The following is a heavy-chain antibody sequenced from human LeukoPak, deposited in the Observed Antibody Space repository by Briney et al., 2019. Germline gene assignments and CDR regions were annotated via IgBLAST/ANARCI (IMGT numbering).Heavy chain of an antibody. J-gene: IGHJ4*02. D-gene: IGHD1-1*01. Sequence: GGSLRLSCAASGFTFSNYWMSWVRQAPGKGLEWVAVISYDGSNKYYADSVKGRFTISRDNSKNTLYLQMNSLRPEDTAVYYCAKERTGYTPNYWGQGTLVTVSS. CDR3: AKERTGYTPNY. V-gene: IGHV3-30*18. CDR2: ISYDGSNK. CDR1: GFTFSNYW.